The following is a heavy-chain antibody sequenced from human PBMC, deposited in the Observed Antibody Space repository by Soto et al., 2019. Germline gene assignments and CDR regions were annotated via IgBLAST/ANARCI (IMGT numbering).Heavy chain of an antibody. J-gene: IGHJ4*02. CDR1: GYTFTGLY. CDR3: ARDHGWWSFDY. D-gene: IGHD2-8*02. Sequence: ASVKFSCKASGYTFTGLYIHWVRLAPGQGLEWMGWINPNSGGTNYAEKFQGRVTMTRDTSISTAYMELSSLRSDDTAVYYCARDHGWWSFDYWGQGALVTVSS. CDR2: INPNSGGT. V-gene: IGHV1-2*02.